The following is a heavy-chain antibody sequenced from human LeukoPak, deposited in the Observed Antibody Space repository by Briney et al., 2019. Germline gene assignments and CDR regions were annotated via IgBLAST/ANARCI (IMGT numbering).Heavy chain of an antibody. CDR2: IKEDGSKE. Sequence: GGSLRLSCAASGFTLSKYWMSWVRQAPGKGLEWLADIKEDGSKEYFVDSVKGRFTISRDNTKNSVYLQMNSLRAEDTAVYYCARDFGDSSGWYNDCWGQGTLVIVSS. CDR1: GFTLSKYW. D-gene: IGHD6-19*01. J-gene: IGHJ4*02. CDR3: ARDFGDSSGWYNDC. V-gene: IGHV3-7*01.